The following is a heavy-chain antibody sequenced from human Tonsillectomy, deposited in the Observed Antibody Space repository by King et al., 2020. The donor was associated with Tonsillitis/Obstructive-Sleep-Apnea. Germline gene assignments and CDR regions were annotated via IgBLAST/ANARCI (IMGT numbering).Heavy chain of an antibody. J-gene: IGHJ6*03. CDR1: GGSISSYY. V-gene: IGHV4-59*01. Sequence: QLQESGPGLVKPSETLSLTCTVSGGSISSYYWSWIRQPPGKGLEWIGYIYYSGSTNYNPSLKSRVTISVDTSKNQFSLKLSSVTAADTAVYYCARYDFWSGLAVRPPNYYYYMDVWGKGTTVTVSS. CDR2: IYYSGST. D-gene: IGHD3-3*01. CDR3: ARYDFWSGLAVRPPNYYYYMDV.